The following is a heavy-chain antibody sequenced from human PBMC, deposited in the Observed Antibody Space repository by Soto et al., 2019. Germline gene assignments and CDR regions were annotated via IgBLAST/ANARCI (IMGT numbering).Heavy chain of an antibody. D-gene: IGHD6-19*01. CDR2: IYHSGST. J-gene: IGHJ4*02. CDR1: GGSISNSNYY. CDR3: ARAGGLGAVAADY. Sequence: SETLSLTCTVSGGSISNSNYYWGWIRQPPGKGLEWIGYIYHSGSTYYNPSLKSRVTISVDRSKNQFSLKLSSVTAADTAVYYCARAGGLGAVAADYWGQGTLVTVSS. V-gene: IGHV4-39*07.